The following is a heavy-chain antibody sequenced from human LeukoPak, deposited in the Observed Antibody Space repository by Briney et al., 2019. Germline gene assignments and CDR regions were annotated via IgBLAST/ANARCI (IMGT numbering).Heavy chain of an antibody. CDR3: AKAYYRGYSYGAPDY. V-gene: IGHV3-53*01. Sequence: GGSLRLSCAASGFTVSSNYMSWVRQAPGKGLEWVSVIYSGGSTYYADSVKGRFTISRDNSKNTLYLQMNSLRAEDTALYYCAKAYYRGYSYGAPDYWGQGTLVTVSS. J-gene: IGHJ4*02. CDR1: GFTVSSNY. D-gene: IGHD5-18*01. CDR2: IYSGGST.